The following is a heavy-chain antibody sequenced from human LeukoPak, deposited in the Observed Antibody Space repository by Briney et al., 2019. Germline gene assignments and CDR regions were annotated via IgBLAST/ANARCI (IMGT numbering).Heavy chain of an antibody. Sequence: GTSLRLSCAASGFTFSSYAMHWVRQAPGKGLEWVAVMSFDGSQIYYADFVKGRFTISRDNSKSTLYLQMNSLRTEDTAVYYCGREEYDYALGAFDYWGQGTLVTVSS. D-gene: IGHD4/OR15-4a*01. V-gene: IGHV3-30*04. J-gene: IGHJ4*02. CDR1: GFTFSSYA. CDR2: MSFDGSQI. CDR3: GREEYDYALGAFDY.